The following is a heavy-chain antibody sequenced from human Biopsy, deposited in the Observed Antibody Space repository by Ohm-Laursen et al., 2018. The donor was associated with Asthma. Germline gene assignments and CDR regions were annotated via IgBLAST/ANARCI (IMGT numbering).Heavy chain of an antibody. Sequence: SLRLSCAASGFSFDDCAMHWVRQAPGKGLEWVSGISWNSGNIDYADSVKGRFTISRDNAKNSLYLQMQSLRPEDTAFYYCAKSGDYYDSTDYLDFWGRGTLVTVSS. CDR3: AKSGDYYDSTDYLDF. CDR1: GFSFDDCA. CDR2: ISWNSGNI. V-gene: IGHV3-9*01. D-gene: IGHD3-22*01. J-gene: IGHJ4*01.